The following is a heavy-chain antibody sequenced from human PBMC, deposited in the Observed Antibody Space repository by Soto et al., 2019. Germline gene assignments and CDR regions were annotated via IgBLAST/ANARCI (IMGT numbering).Heavy chain of an antibody. CDR1: GYSFTSYW. J-gene: IGHJ6*02. CDR3: ARSVDTAMVRSYGMDV. Sequence: GESLKISCKGSGYSFTSYWISWVRQMPGKGLEWMGRIDPSDSYTNYSPSFQGHVTISADKSISTAYLQWSSLKASDTAMYYCARSVDTAMVRSYGMDVWGQGTTVTVSS. V-gene: IGHV5-10-1*01. CDR2: IDPSDSYT. D-gene: IGHD5-18*01.